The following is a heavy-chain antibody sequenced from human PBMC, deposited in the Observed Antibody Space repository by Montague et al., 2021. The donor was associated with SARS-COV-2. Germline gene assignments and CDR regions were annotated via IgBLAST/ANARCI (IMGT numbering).Heavy chain of an antibody. CDR3: ARDGYNAHQNYWYFDL. J-gene: IGHJ2*01. D-gene: IGHD5-24*01. Sequence: SETLSLTGTVSGGSISRSYWSWIRQPPGKGLEWIGYIYYSGSTNYSPSLKSRVTISVDTSKNQFSLKLSSVTAADTAVYYCARDGYNAHQNYWYFDLWGRGALVTVSS. V-gene: IGHV4-59*12. CDR1: GGSISRSY. CDR2: IYYSGST.